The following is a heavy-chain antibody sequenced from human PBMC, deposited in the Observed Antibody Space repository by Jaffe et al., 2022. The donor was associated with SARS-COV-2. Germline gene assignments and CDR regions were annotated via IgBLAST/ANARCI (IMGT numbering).Heavy chain of an antibody. CDR3: ARAMVRGVSWDAFDI. CDR1: GFTFSSYA. V-gene: IGHV3-30*04. D-gene: IGHD3-10*01. CDR2: ISYDGSNK. Sequence: QVQLVESGGGVVQPGRSLRLSCAASGFTFSSYAMHWVRQAPGKGLEWVAVISYDGSNKYYADSVKGRFTISRDNSKNTLYLQMNSLRAEDTAVYYCARAMVRGVSWDAFDIWGQGTMVTVSS. J-gene: IGHJ3*02.